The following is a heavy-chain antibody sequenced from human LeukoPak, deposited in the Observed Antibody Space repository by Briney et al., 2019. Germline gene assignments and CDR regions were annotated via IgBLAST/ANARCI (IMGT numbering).Heavy chain of an antibody. D-gene: IGHD3-22*01. CDR2: ISGSGGST. CDR3: AKASYYYDSSGYGESNWFDP. Sequence: GGSLRLSCAASGFTFSSYAMGWVRQAPGKGLEWVSAISGSGGSTYYADSVKGRFTISRDNSKNTLYLQMNSLRAEDTAVYYCAKASYYYDSSGYGESNWFDPWGQGTLVTVSS. J-gene: IGHJ5*02. CDR1: GFTFSSYA. V-gene: IGHV3-23*01.